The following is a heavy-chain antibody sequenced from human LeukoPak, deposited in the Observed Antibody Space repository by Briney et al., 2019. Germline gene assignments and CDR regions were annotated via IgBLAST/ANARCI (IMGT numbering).Heavy chain of an antibody. CDR1: SGSISSSTYY. D-gene: IGHD5-24*01. J-gene: IGHJ4*02. V-gene: IGHV4-39*07. Sequence: PSETLSLTCTVSSGSISSSTYYWGWIRQPPGKGLEWIGTIYYTGSTYYNPSLKSRVTISVDTSKNQFSLKLTSVTAADTAVYYCARAVGTDGYNLWVYWGQGTLVTVSS. CDR2: IYYTGST. CDR3: ARAVGTDGYNLWVY.